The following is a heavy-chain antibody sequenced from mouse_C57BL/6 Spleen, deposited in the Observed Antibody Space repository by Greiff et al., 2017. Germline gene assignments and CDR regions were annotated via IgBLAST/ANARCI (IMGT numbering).Heavy chain of an antibody. CDR2: IDPETGGT. CDR3: TPYYYGNLFAY. CDR1: GYTFTDYE. J-gene: IGHJ3*01. D-gene: IGHD1-1*01. Sequence: VQLQQSGAELVRPGASVTLSCKASGYTFTDYEMHWVKQTPVHGLEWIGAIDPETGGTAYNQKFKGKAILTAAKSSSTAYMELRSLTSEDSAVXYCTPYYYGNLFAYWGQGTLVTVSA. V-gene: IGHV1-15*01.